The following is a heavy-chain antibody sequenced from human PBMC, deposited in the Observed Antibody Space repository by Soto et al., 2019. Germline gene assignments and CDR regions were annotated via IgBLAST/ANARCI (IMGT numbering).Heavy chain of an antibody. CDR1: GGTFSSYT. Sequence: QVQLVQSGAEVKKPGSSVKVSCKASGGTFSSYTISWVRQAPGQGLEWMGRIIPILGIANYAQKFQGRVTITADNTTSTAYMELSRLRSEDTAVYYCARGTMVRGDFDYWGQGTLVTVSS. CDR3: ARGTMVRGDFDY. V-gene: IGHV1-69*02. J-gene: IGHJ4*02. CDR2: IIPILGIA. D-gene: IGHD3-10*01.